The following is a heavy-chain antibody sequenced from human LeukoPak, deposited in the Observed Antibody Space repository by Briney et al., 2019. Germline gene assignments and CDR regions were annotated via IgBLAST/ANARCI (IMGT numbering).Heavy chain of an antibody. CDR3: ARDPGSGYYYDY. D-gene: IGHD3-22*01. V-gene: IGHV1-2*06. Sequence: GASVKVSCKASGYTFTGYYMHWVRQAPGQGLEWMGRINPNRGGTNYAQKFQGGVTMTRDTSISTAYMELSRLRSDDTAVYYCARDPGSGYYYDYWGQGTLVTVSS. J-gene: IGHJ4*02. CDR1: GYTFTGYY. CDR2: INPNRGGT.